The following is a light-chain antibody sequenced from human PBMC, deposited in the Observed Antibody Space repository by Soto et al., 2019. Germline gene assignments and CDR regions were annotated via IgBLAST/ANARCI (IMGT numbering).Light chain of an antibody. Sequence: AIQMTQSPSSLSASGGDRVTITCRASQDIRTELGWYQQKPGKAPRLLIYGTFSLQSGVPSRFSGSGSGTDFTLTISSLQPDDFATYYCLQDFKYPRTFGQGTKVEVK. CDR1: QDIRTE. CDR2: GTF. V-gene: IGKV1-6*01. CDR3: LQDFKYPRT. J-gene: IGKJ1*01.